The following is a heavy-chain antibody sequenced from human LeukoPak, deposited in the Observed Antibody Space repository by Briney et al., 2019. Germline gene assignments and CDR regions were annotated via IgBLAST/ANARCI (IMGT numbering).Heavy chain of an antibody. D-gene: IGHD2-21*01. V-gene: IGHV3-48*04. J-gene: IGHJ3*02. Sequence: GGSLRLSCAASGFTFSSYWMHWVRQAPGRGLEWVSYITSSGSSIYYADSVKGRFTISRDNAKKSLYLQMNSLRAEDTAVYYCARDYSEVLVSDAFDIWGQGTMVTVSS. CDR1: GFTFSSYW. CDR3: ARDYSEVLVSDAFDI. CDR2: ITSSGSSI.